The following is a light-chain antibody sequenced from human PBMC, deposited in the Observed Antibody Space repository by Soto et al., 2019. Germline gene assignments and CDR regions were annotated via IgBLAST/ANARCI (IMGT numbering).Light chain of an antibody. J-gene: IGKJ1*01. Sequence: DIQLTQSPSTLSVSVGDRVTITCGASQTISSFFDWYQKKKGKAPKLLIYKASTLKSGVPSRLRGSGYGTELTTPISSLKNDDFATYYCQHYNSYSEAFGQGTKVDIK. CDR2: KAS. V-gene: IGKV1-5*03. CDR3: QHYNSYSEA. CDR1: QTISSF.